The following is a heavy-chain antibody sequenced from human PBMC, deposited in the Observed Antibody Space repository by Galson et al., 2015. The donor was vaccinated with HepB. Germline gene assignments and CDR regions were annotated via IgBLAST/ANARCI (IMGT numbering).Heavy chain of an antibody. D-gene: IGHD3-10*01. CDR1: GFTVSSSY. CDR2: INSDGST. CDR3: ARWGGGMVRGLINYHYFGMDV. V-gene: IGHV3-66*01. J-gene: IGHJ6*02. Sequence: SLRLSCAASGFTVSSSYMSWVRQAPGKGLEWVSVINSDGSTYYADSVKGRFTISRDNSKNTLYLQMNSLRAEDTAVYYCARWGGGMVRGLINYHYFGMDVWGQGTTVTVSS.